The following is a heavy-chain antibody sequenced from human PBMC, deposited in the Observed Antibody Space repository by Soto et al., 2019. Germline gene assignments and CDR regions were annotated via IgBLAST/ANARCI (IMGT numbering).Heavy chain of an antibody. D-gene: IGHD5-12*01. CDR1: GGSISSGGYY. J-gene: IGHJ5*02. CDR2: IYYSGST. CDR3: ARAGRIVATTQHAYNWFDP. Sequence: SETLSLTCTVSGGSISSGGYYWSWIRQHPGKGLEWIGYIYYSGSTYYNPSLKSRVTISVDTSKNQFSLKLSSVTAADTAVYYCARAGRIVATTQHAYNWFDPWGQGTLVTSPQ. V-gene: IGHV4-31*03.